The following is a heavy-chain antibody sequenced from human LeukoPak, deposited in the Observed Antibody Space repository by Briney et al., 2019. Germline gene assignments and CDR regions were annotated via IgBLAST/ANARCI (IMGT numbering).Heavy chain of an antibody. J-gene: IGHJ4*02. V-gene: IGHV3-66*01. CDR3: ARALDYYGSGSSYFDY. D-gene: IGHD3-10*01. CDR2: IYSGGST. CDR1: GFTVSSNY. Sequence: PGGSLRLSCAASGFTVSSNYMSWVRQAPGKGLEWVSVIYSGGSTYYADSVKGRFTTSRDNSKNTLYLQMNSLRAEDTAVYYCARALDYYGSGSSYFDYWGQGTLVTVSS.